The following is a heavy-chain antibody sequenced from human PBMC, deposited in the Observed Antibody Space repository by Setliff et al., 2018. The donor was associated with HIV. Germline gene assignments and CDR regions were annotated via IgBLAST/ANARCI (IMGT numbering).Heavy chain of an antibody. V-gene: IGHV3-72*01. Sequence: PGGSLRLSCAASGFTFSDHYMDWVRQAPGKGLEWVARVKNKFDNYITQYAASVKGRFTISRDDSKYSVYLQMNSLKTEDTALYFCTAVGSLAGRRPELNWGRGTLVTVPS. J-gene: IGHJ4*02. CDR2: VKNKFDNYIT. CDR3: TAVGSLAGRRPELN. D-gene: IGHD6-6*01. CDR1: GFTFSDHY.